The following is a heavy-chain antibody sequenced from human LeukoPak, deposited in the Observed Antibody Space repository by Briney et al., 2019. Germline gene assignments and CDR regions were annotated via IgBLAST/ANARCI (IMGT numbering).Heavy chain of an antibody. D-gene: IGHD6-6*01. V-gene: IGHV3-74*01. CDR3: AKKGIAARPVDY. CDR2: INSDGTST. Sequence: GSLRLSCAASGFTFSSYWMHWVRQAPGKGLVWVSRINSDGTSTSYADSVKGRFTISRDNAKNTLYLQMNSLRAEDTAVYYCAKKGIAARPVDYWGQGTLVTVSS. CDR1: GFTFSSYW. J-gene: IGHJ4*02.